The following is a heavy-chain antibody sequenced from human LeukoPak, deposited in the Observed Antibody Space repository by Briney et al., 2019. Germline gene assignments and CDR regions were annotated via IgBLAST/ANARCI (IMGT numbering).Heavy chain of an antibody. CDR1: GGSFSGYY. J-gene: IGHJ6*03. CDR2: INHSGST. D-gene: IGHD3-3*01. CDR3: ARGGPPLRFLYYYYMDV. Sequence: PSETLSLTCAVYGGSFSGYYWSWIRQPPGKGLEWIGEINHSGSTNYNPSLKSRVTISVDTSKNQFSLKLSSVTAADAAVYYCARGGPPLRFLYYYYMDVWGKGTTVTVSS. V-gene: IGHV4-34*01.